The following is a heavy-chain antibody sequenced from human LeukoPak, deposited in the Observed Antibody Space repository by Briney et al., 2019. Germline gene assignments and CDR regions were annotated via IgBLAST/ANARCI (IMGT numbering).Heavy chain of an antibody. CDR2: ISSGSDYI. J-gene: IGHJ3*02. D-gene: IGHD4-17*01. CDR1: GFTFSNYN. V-gene: IGHV3-21*01. Sequence: GGSLRLSCAASGFTFSNYNMNWVRQAPGKGLEWVSSISSGSDYIYYADSVKGRFTISRDNAKNSLYLQMNSLRADDAAVYHCARGYGDFVSGFDIWGQGTMVTVSS. CDR3: ARGYGDFVSGFDI.